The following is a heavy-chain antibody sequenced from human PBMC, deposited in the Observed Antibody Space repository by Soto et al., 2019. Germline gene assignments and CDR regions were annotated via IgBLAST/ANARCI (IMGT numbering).Heavy chain of an antibody. J-gene: IGHJ4*02. D-gene: IGHD4-17*01. V-gene: IGHV4-61*01. Sequence: QVQLQESGPGLLKPSETLSLTCSVSGGSVSDKTYYWSWIRQPPGKRLDWIGYVYYSGTTNYNTSLKSRVTISVDLSKNQFSLRLSSVTTADTALYYCARTTAVPNSLRSRYFFDYWGQGTLVTVSS. CDR1: GGSVSDKTYY. CDR2: VYYSGTT. CDR3: ARTTAVPNSLRSRYFFDY.